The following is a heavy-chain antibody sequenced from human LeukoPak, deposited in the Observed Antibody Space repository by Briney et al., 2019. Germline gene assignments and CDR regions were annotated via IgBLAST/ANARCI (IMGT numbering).Heavy chain of an antibody. D-gene: IGHD6-13*01. J-gene: IGHJ6*02. CDR2: MNPNSGNT. Sequence: GASVKVSCKASGYTFTSYDINWVRQATGQGLEWMGWMNPNSGNTGYAQKFQGGVTMTRNTSISTAYMELSSLRSEDTAVYYCARYSSSWYFNYYYYGMDVWGQGTTVTVSS. V-gene: IGHV1-8*01. CDR1: GYTFTSYD. CDR3: ARYSSSWYFNYYYYGMDV.